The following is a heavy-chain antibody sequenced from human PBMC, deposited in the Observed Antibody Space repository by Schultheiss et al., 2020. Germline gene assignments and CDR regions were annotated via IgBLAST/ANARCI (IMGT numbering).Heavy chain of an antibody. J-gene: IGHJ4*02. CDR1: GFTFSSYS. CDR3: ARGIDDFWSGYLYSDY. V-gene: IGHV3-21*01. Sequence: GGSLRLSCAASGFTFSSYSMNWVRQAPGKGLEWVSSISSSSSYIYYADSVKGRFTISRDNSKNTLYLQMNSLRAEDTAVYYCARGIDDFWSGYLYSDYWGQGTLVTGSS. D-gene: IGHD3-3*01. CDR2: ISSSSSYI.